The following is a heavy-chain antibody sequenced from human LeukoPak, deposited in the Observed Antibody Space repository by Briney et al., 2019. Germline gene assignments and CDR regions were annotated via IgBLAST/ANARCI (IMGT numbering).Heavy chain of an antibody. D-gene: IGHD3-22*01. CDR2: INHSGST. V-gene: IGHV4-34*01. CDR1: GGSFSGYY. CDR3: ARAGRYYYDSSGSRAEYFQH. Sequence: PSETLSLTCAVYGGSFSGYYWSWIRQPPGKGLEWIGEINHSGSTNYNPSLKSRVTISVDTSKNQFSLKLSSVTAADTAVYYCARAGRYYYDSSGSRAEYFQHWGQGTLVTVSS. J-gene: IGHJ1*01.